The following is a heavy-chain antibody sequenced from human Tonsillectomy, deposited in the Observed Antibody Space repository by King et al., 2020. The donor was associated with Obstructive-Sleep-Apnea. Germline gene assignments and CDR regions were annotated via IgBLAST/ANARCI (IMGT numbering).Heavy chain of an antibody. CDR2: ISYDGSKK. Sequence: VQLVESGGGVVQPGRSLRLSCGASGFALRTYGMHWVRQAPGKGLEWVTFISYDGSKKYYGDSVKGRFSISRDNSRNTLYLQMNSLRAEDTAIYYCAKDVAYSGYVYHDMDVWGQGTTVRVSS. D-gene: IGHD5-12*01. V-gene: IGHV3-30*18. J-gene: IGHJ6*02. CDR1: GFALRTYG. CDR3: AKDVAYSGYVYHDMDV.